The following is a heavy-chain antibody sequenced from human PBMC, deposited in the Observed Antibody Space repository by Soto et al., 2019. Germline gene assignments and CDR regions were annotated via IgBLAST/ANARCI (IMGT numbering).Heavy chain of an antibody. CDR2: ISTYNGDT. D-gene: IGHD5-12*01. CDR1: GYTFTRSG. J-gene: IGHJ6*02. CDR3: AREGVAPYYYYGMDV. V-gene: IGHV1-18*01. Sequence: QVQLVQSGAEVKKPGASVKVSCKASGYTFTRSGISWVRHAPGQGLEWMGWISTYNGDTNYAQTFQGRVTMTTDTSTSTVHMEVRSLRSDDPAVYYGAREGVAPYYYYGMDVWGQGTPVTVSS.